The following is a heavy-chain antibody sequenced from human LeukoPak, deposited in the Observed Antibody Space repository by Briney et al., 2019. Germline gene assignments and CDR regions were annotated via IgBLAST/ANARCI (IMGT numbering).Heavy chain of an antibody. V-gene: IGHV4-31*03. CDR3: ARSHERRGGVDY. CDR2: IYYSGST. D-gene: IGHD3-3*01. Sequence: SQTLSLTCTVSGGSISSGGYYWSWIRQHPGKGLEWIGYIYYSGSTYYNPSLKSRVTISVDTSKNQFSLKLSSVTAADTAVYYCARSHERRGGVDYWGQGTLVTVSS. J-gene: IGHJ4*02. CDR1: GGSISSGGYY.